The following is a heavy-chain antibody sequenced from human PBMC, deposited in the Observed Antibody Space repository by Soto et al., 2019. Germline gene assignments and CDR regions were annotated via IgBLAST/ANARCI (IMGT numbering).Heavy chain of an antibody. CDR3: AREDRHAYNWFDP. Sequence: SETLSLTCTVSGGSFSSGSYYWSWIRQPPGKGLEWIGYIYYSGSTNYNPSLKSRVTISVDTSKNQFSLKLSSVTAADTAVYYCAREDRHAYNWFDPWGQGTLVTVSS. J-gene: IGHJ5*02. CDR2: IYYSGST. V-gene: IGHV4-61*01. CDR1: GGSFSSGSYY.